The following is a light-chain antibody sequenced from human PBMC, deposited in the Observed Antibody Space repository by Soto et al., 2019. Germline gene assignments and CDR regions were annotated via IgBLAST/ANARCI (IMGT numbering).Light chain of an antibody. CDR2: DVS. J-gene: IGLJ1*01. CDR1: SSDVGGYNY. V-gene: IGLV2-11*01. CDR3: CSYAGSRYV. Sequence: QSALTQPRSVSGSPGQSVTISCTGTSSDVGGYNYVSWYQQHPGKAPKLMIYDVSKRPSGVPDRFSGSKSGNTASLPISGLQAEDDADYYCCSYAGSRYVFGTGTKLTVL.